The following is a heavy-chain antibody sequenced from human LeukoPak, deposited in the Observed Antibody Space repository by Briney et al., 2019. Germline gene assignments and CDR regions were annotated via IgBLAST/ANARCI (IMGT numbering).Heavy chain of an antibody. D-gene: IGHD6-19*01. CDR1: GFTFSSYA. CDR2: IRNRGGDA. Sequence: GGSLRLSCAASGFTFSSYAMSWARQAPGQGLEWVSGIRNRGGDAYYADSVKGRFTISRDNSKNTLYLQMNSLRVEDTAVYYCVKAIASSVAVADYWGQGTLVTVSA. CDR3: VKAIASSVAVADY. J-gene: IGHJ4*02. V-gene: IGHV3-23*01.